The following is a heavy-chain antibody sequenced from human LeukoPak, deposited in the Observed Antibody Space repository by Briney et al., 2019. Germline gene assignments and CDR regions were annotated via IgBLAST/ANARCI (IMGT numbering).Heavy chain of an antibody. D-gene: IGHD3-3*01. CDR2: IYDSGST. J-gene: IGHJ4*02. CDR1: GGSISSNNYF. V-gene: IGHV4-39*01. CDR3: QSRFLEWLLDY. Sequence: SETLSLTCTVSGGSISSNNYFWGWIRQPPGKGLEWIGSIYDSGSTYYNPSLKSRVTISVDTSKNQFSLKLSSVTAADTAMYYCQSRFLEWLLDYWGQGTLVTVSS.